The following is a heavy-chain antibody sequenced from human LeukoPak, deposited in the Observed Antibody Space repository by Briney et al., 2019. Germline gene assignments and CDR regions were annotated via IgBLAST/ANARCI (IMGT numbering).Heavy chain of an antibody. CDR2: IYYSGST. V-gene: IGHV4-31*03. D-gene: IGHD6-13*01. CDR1: GGSISSGGYY. J-gene: IGHJ4*02. Sequence: SETLSLTCTVSGGSISSGGYYWSWIRQHPGKGLEWIGYIYYSGSTYYNPSLKCRVTISVDTSKNQFSLKLSSVTAADTAVYYCAGYSSSWFNFDYWGQGTLVTVSS. CDR3: AGYSSSWFNFDY.